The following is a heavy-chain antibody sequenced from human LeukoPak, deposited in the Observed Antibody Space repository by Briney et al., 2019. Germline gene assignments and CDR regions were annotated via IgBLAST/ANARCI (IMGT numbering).Heavy chain of an antibody. CDR2: NCYCGGST. Sequence: GGSLRLSCAACGFILSSYAMLGVRHARGKALECVSDNCYCGGSTYYADSVKGRFTISRDNSKNTLYLQMNSLRAEDTAVYYCAKDRWGKGTTVTVSS. CDR1: GFILSSYA. V-gene: IGHV3-23*01. CDR3: AKDR. J-gene: IGHJ6*04.